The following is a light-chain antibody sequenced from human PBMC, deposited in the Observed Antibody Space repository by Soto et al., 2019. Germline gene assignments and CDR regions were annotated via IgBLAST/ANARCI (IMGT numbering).Light chain of an antibody. CDR1: SSDVGGYNY. J-gene: IGLJ3*02. Sequence: QSVLTQPPSASGSPGQSVTISCIGTSSDVGGYNYVSWYQQHPGKAPKLMIYDVTERPSGVPDRFSGSKSGNTASLTVSGLQAEDEADYYCCSYTGSNNRVFGGGTKLTVL. CDR3: CSYTGSNNRV. CDR2: DVT. V-gene: IGLV2-8*01.